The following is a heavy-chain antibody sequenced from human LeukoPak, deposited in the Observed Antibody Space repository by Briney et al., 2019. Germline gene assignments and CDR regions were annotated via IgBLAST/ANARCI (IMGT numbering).Heavy chain of an antibody. J-gene: IGHJ4*02. CDR3: ASWVPFGRHTKYYFDY. CDR2: IYYSGST. V-gene: IGHV4-39*01. D-gene: IGHD3-10*01. Sequence: SETLSLTCTVSGGSISGSSYYWGWIRQPPGKGLEWIGSIYYSGSTYYNPSLKSRVTISVDTSKNQFSLKLSSVTAADTAVYYCASWVPFGRHTKYYFDYWGQGTLVTVSS. CDR1: GGSISGSSYY.